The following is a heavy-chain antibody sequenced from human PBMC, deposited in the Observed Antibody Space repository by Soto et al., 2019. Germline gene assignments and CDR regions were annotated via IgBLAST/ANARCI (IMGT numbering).Heavy chain of an antibody. D-gene: IGHD3-10*01. CDR1: GFSLNTTRVA. CDR2: IYWNDDK. CDR3: AHRREYYASGTYRVLDP. J-gene: IGHJ5*02. V-gene: IGHV2-5*01. Sequence: SGPTLVNPTQTLTLTCRFSGFSLNTTRVAVGWIRQPPGKALEWLALIYWNDDKRYSPFLHTRLAVTKDTSENQVVLTMTNMDPVDTATYYCAHRREYYASGTYRVLDPWGPGTLVTVSS.